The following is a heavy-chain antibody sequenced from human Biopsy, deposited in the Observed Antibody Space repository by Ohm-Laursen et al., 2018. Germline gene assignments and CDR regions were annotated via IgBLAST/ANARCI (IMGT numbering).Heavy chain of an antibody. CDR2: INPDSGGT. CDR1: GYAFIGSY. J-gene: IGHJ6*02. Sequence: SVKVSCKASGYAFIGSYIHWVRQAPGQGLEWMGWINPDSGGTHYAQTFQGRVTMTRDTSASTAYMDLSRVTSNDTAVYYCARPAILWPGPRMDVWGQGTTVIVSS. V-gene: IGHV1-2*02. D-gene: IGHD3-10*01. CDR3: ARPAILWPGPRMDV.